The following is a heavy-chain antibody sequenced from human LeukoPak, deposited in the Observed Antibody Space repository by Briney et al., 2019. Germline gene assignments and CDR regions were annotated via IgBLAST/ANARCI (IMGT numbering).Heavy chain of an antibody. J-gene: IGHJ5*02. CDR3: ARMAALSLTMIVEGWFDP. V-gene: IGHV1-18*01. CDR2: ISAHNGNT. D-gene: IGHD3-22*01. Sequence: ASVKVSCKASGYTFTTYGISWVRQAPGQGLEWMGWISAHNGNTNYAQEVQGRVTMTTDTSTSTAYMELRSLRSDDTAVYYCARMAALSLTMIVEGWFDPWGQGTLVTVSS. CDR1: GYTFTTYG.